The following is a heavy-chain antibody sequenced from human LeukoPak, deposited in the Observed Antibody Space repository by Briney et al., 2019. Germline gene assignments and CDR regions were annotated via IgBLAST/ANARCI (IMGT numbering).Heavy chain of an antibody. J-gene: IGHJ4*02. CDR1: GGSISGNY. CDR2: IHYSGNT. D-gene: IGHD2-2*01. V-gene: IGHV4-59*01. CDR3: ARHWGYCSSTSCHGYFDY. Sequence: SETLSHTCTVSGGSISGNYWTWIRQPPGKRLEWIGYIHYSGNTNYNPSLKSRVTISVDTSKNQFSLKLSSATAADTAVYYCARHWGYCSSTSCHGYFDYWGQGTLVTVSS.